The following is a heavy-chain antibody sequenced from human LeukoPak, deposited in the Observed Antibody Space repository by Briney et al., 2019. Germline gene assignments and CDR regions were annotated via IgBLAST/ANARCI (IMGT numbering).Heavy chain of an antibody. CDR1: GYTFTSYA. V-gene: IGHV1-69*13. CDR2: IIPIFGTA. Sequence: EASVKVSCKASGYTFTSYAISWVRQAPGQGLEWMGGIIPIFGTANYAQKFQGRVTITADESTSTAYMELSSLRSEDTAVYYCARAGLGYSSSWYLGRDWGQGTLVTVSS. CDR3: ARAGLGYSSSWYLGRD. J-gene: IGHJ4*02. D-gene: IGHD6-13*01.